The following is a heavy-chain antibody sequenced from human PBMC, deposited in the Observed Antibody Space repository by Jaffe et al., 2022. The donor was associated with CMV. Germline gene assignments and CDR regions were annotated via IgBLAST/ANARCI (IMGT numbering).Heavy chain of an antibody. J-gene: IGHJ4*02. D-gene: IGHD3-10*01. V-gene: IGHV1-46*01. Sequence: QVQVVQSGAEVAKPGASVKVSCKASENTVTDYCMHWVRQAPGQGLEWMAMINPTLGRTTYAQKFQGRVATATDTSTTTVYMHLTSLRSDDTAMYYCVYSNFCYDAGAPDYWGPGTLVTVSS. CDR3: VYSNFCYDAGAPDY. CDR1: ENTVTDYC. CDR2: INPTLGRT.